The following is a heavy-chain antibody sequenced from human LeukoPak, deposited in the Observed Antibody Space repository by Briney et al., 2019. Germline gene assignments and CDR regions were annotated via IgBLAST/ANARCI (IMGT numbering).Heavy chain of an antibody. CDR3: ARELWFAHAPGSWLDP. Sequence: SETLSLTCVVFGDSISSGAYSWSWIRQPPGKGLEWIGYIFHRGSTFYNPSLKSRVTISVDNSKNQFSLRLSSVTAADTAVYYCARELWFAHAPGSWLDPWGQGTLVTVSS. CDR2: IFHRGST. J-gene: IGHJ5*02. CDR1: GDSISSGAYS. D-gene: IGHD3-10*01. V-gene: IGHV4-30-2*01.